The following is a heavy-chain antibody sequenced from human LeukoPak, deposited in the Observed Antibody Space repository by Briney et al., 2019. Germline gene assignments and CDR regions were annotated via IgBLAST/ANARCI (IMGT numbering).Heavy chain of an antibody. D-gene: IGHD3-22*01. Sequence: PGGTLRLSCAASGFTFSSYSVSWVRHAAGKGLGWVSSISSSSNYIYYADSVKGRFTISRDNAKNSLYLQMNSLRAEDTAVYYCARDSSGYFDPWGQGTLVTVSS. V-gene: IGHV3-21*01. CDR1: GFTFSSYS. J-gene: IGHJ5*02. CDR3: ARDSSGYFDP. CDR2: ISSSSNYI.